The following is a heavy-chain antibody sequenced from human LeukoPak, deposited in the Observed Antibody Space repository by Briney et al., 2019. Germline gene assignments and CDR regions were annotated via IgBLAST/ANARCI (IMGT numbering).Heavy chain of an antibody. V-gene: IGHV3-21*04. D-gene: IGHD2-2*01. J-gene: IGHJ4*02. CDR2: ISSSSSYI. Sequence: GGSLRLSCAASGFSFKSYAMNWVRQAPGKGLEWVSSISSSSSYIYYADSVKGRFTISRDNAKNSLYLQMNSLRAEDTAVYYCARGALGSSSTSCGYWGQGTLVTVSS. CDR3: ARGALGSSSTSCGY. CDR1: GFSFKSYA.